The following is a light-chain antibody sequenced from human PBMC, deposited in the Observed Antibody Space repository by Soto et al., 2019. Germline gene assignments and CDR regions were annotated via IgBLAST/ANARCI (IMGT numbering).Light chain of an antibody. Sequence: EIVLTQSPGTLSLSPGERATLSCRASQSVSSSYLAWYQQKPGQAPRLLIYGASSRATGIPDRFSGSGSGTDFTLTISSLQSEDFAVYYCQQFNNWGITFGQGTRLEIK. CDR3: QQFNNWGIT. V-gene: IGKV3-20*01. J-gene: IGKJ5*01. CDR1: QSVSSSY. CDR2: GAS.